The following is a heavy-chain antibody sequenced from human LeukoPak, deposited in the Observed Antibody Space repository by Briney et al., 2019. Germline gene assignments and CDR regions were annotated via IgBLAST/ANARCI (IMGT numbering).Heavy chain of an antibody. J-gene: IGHJ4*02. D-gene: IGHD3-22*01. CDR1: GYTLTELS. Sequence: GASVKVSCKVSGYTLTELSTHWVRQAPGQGLEWMGGFDPEDGETVYAQKFQGRVTMTEDTSTDTAYMELSSLRSEDTAVYYCTTANRLTRDSSGYYPDSWGQGTQVTVSS. V-gene: IGHV1-24*01. CDR2: FDPEDGET. CDR3: TTANRLTRDSSGYYPDS.